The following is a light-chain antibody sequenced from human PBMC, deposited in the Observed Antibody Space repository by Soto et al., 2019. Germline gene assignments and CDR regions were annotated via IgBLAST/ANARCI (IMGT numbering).Light chain of an antibody. CDR2: WAS. CDR3: QQYYNTPIT. J-gene: IGKJ5*01. V-gene: IGKV4-1*01. CDR1: QRVFYSSNNKNY. Sequence: DIVLAQPPDSPAASSGESGTTICNPSQRVFYSSNNKNYLTWYQQKPGQPPKLLIYWASTRESGVPDRFSGSGSGTDFTLTISTLQAEDVAVYYCQQYYNTPITFGQGTRLEIK.